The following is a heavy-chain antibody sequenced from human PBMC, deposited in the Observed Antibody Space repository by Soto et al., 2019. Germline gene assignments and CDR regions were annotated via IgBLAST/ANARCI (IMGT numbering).Heavy chain of an antibody. CDR3: AHSRLPSTMTTSAEYFQH. CDR2: IYWDDDK. V-gene: IGHV2-5*02. CDR1: GLSLDTIGVS. Sequence: QVTLKESGPTLVKPTQTLTLTCTFSGLSLDTIGVSVAWIRQPPGKALEWLALIYWDDDKRYSPSLKSRLTVTKDTSKNPVVLTMTNMDPGDTATYYCAHSRLPSTMTTSAEYFQHWGQGTLVTVSS. J-gene: IGHJ1*01. D-gene: IGHD4-17*01.